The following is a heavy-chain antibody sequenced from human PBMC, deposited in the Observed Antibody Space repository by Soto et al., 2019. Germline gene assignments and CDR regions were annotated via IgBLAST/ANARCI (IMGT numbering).Heavy chain of an antibody. Sequence: PGESLKISCKGSGYSFTSYWISWVRQMPGKGLEWMGRIDPSDSYTNYSPSFQGHVTISAYKSISTAYLQWSSLKASDTAMYYCARTVVAATNYGMDVWGQGTTVTSP. V-gene: IGHV5-10-1*01. CDR1: GYSFTSYW. CDR3: ARTVVAATNYGMDV. D-gene: IGHD2-15*01. J-gene: IGHJ6*02. CDR2: IDPSDSYT.